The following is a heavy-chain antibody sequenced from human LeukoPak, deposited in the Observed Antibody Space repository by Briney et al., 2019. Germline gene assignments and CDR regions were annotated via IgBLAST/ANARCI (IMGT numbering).Heavy chain of an antibody. D-gene: IGHD3-22*01. CDR3: ADLGTTYYYDHSTY. V-gene: IGHV3-23*01. J-gene: IGHJ4*02. Sequence: PGGSLRLSCVASGFSFSNYAMSWVRQAPGKGLEGFSGISGFGSSPYYADSVKGRFTISRDNSKNTLYLQMNSLRAEDTAVYYCADLGTTYYYDHSTYWGRGTLVTVSS. CDR1: GFSFSNYA. CDR2: ISGFGSSP.